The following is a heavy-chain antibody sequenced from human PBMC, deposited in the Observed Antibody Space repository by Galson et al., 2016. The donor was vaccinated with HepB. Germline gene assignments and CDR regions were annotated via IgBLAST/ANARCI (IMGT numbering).Heavy chain of an antibody. CDR2: ISWDGDTT. Sequence: SLRLSCAASGFIFQNYAMHWVRQAPGKGLEWISLISWDGDTTYSANSAKGRFTLSRDNCKNSLSLQMSSLRAEDTALYYCAKDIYTGGWSKGDGFHYWGQGTLVTVSS. V-gene: IGHV3-43D*03. CDR1: GFIFQNYA. D-gene: IGHD6-19*01. J-gene: IGHJ4*02. CDR3: AKDIYTGGWSKGDGFHY.